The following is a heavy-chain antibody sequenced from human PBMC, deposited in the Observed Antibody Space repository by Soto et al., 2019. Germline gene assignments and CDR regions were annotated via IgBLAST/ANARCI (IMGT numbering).Heavy chain of an antibody. Sequence: EVQLVESGGGLVQPGWSLRLSCVASGFTLSDYRMDWVRQAPGKGLEWVARSRNKALKYTTEYAASVKGRFTISRDDSKNSLYLQMNSLETEDTAVYFCSRDIGRYSFDYWGQGTLVTVSS. V-gene: IGHV3-72*01. D-gene: IGHD3-10*01. CDR2: SRNKALKYTT. CDR3: SRDIGRYSFDY. CDR1: GFTLSDYR. J-gene: IGHJ4*01.